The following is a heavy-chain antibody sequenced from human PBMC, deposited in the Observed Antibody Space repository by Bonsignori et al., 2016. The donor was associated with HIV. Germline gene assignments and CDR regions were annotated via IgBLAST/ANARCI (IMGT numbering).Heavy chain of an antibody. Sequence: WIRQPPGKGLEWIGYIYYSGSTNYNPSLKSRVTISVDTSKNQFSLKLSSVTAADTAVYYCAREGARRYYDSSGYPNNNWFDPWGQGNPGHRLL. J-gene: IGHJ5*02. V-gene: IGHV4-59*01. D-gene: IGHD3-22*01. CDR3: AREGARRYYDSSGYPNNNWFDP. CDR2: IYYSGST.